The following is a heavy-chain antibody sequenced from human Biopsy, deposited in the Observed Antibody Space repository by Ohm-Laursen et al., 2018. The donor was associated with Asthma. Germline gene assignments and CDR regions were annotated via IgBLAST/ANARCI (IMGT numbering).Heavy chain of an antibody. CDR3: ALSQDSGFDDHSPSWFDP. V-gene: IGHV2-5*02. CDR2: IYWDDYN. Sequence: TQTLTLTCSFSGFSLGTPGVGVGWIRQSPGKALEWLALIYWDDYNLFRPSLKRRLTITKDPSKNQVVLTMTKMETVDSGTYYCALSQDSGFDDHSPSWFDPWGQGTLVTVSS. CDR1: GFSLGTPGVG. D-gene: IGHD3-9*01. J-gene: IGHJ5*02.